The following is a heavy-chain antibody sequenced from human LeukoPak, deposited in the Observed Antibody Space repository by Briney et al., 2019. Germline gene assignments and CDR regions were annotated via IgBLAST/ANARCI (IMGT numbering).Heavy chain of an antibody. Sequence: PGGSLRLSCAASGFTFDDYAMHWVRQAPGKGLEWVSLISGDGGSTYYADSVKGRFTISRDNSKNSLYLQMNSLRTEDTALYCCAKDMQVGPYYYDSSGLAGYWGQGTLVTVSS. CDR2: ISGDGGST. J-gene: IGHJ4*02. D-gene: IGHD3-22*01. CDR3: AKDMQVGPYYYDSSGLAGY. V-gene: IGHV3-43*02. CDR1: GFTFDDYA.